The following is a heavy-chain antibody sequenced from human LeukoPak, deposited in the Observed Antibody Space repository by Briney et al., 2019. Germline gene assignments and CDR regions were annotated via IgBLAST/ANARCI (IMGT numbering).Heavy chain of an antibody. J-gene: IGHJ4*02. CDR3: AKDLSGFQRYGDY. V-gene: IGHV3-66*01. CDR1: GFTVSSNY. CDR2: ISSGGGT. D-gene: IGHD2/OR15-2a*01. Sequence: GGSLRLSCAASGFTVSSNYMSWVRLAPGKGLEWVSTISSGGGTYYVDSVKGRFTVSRDNSKNTLYIQMNSLRVEDTAVYYCAKDLSGFQRYGDYWGQGTLVTVSS.